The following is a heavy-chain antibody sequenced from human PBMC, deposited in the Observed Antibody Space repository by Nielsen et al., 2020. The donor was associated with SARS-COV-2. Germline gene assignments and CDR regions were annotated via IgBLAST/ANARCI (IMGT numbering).Heavy chain of an antibody. CDR3: ARLNGIVGAQFFFDS. J-gene: IGHJ4*02. CDR2: IYPGDSDT. D-gene: IGHD1-26*01. CDR1: GYSFISYW. V-gene: IGHV5-51*01. Sequence: GESLQISCEGSGYSFISYWIGWVRQMPGKGLEWMGIIYPGDSDTKYSPSFQGQVTISADRSISTSYLQWRSLKAADTAMYYCARLNGIVGAQFFFDSWGQGTLVTVSS.